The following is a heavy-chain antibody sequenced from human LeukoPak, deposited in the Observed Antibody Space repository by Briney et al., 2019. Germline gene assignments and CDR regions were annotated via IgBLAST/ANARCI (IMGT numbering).Heavy chain of an antibody. CDR1: GFSLSTSGVG. J-gene: IGHJ4*02. CDR3: ARSVVAATYFDY. CDR2: IYWDDDK. V-gene: IGHV2-5*02. D-gene: IGHD2-15*01. Sequence: ESGPTLVNPTQTLTLTCTFSGFSLSTSGVGVGWTHQPPGKALEWLALIYWDDDKRYSPSLKSRLTITKDTSKNQVVLTMTNMDPVDTAIYYCARSVVAATYFDYWGQGTLVTVSS.